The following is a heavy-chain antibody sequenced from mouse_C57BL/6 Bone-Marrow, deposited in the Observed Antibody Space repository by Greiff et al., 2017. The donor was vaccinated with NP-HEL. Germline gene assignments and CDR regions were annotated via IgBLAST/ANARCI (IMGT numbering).Heavy chain of an antibody. V-gene: IGHV1-39*01. CDR1: GYSFTDYN. CDR3: AGEGAQAHYAMDY. J-gene: IGHJ4*01. CDR2: INPNYGTT. D-gene: IGHD3-2*02. Sequence: EVQLVESGPELVKPGASVKISCKASGYSFTDYNMNWVKQSNGKSLEWIGVINPNYGTTSYNQKFKGKATLTVDQSSSTAYMQLNSLTSEDSAVYYCAGEGAQAHYAMDYWGQGTAVTVSS.